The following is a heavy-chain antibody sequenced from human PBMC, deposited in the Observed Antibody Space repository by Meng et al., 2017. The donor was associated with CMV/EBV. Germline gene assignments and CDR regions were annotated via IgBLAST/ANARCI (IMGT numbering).Heavy chain of an antibody. V-gene: IGHV3-30*04. CDR1: GFTFSSYA. CDR3: ARSGYCSSTSCYEGWFDP. J-gene: IGHJ5*02. CDR2: IPYDGSNK. Sequence: GGFLRLSCAASGFTFSSYAMHWVRQAPGKGLEWVAVIPYDGSNKYYADSVKGRFTISRDNSKNTLYLQMNSLRAEDTAVYYCARSGYCSSTSCYEGWFDPWGQGTLVTVSS. D-gene: IGHD2-2*01.